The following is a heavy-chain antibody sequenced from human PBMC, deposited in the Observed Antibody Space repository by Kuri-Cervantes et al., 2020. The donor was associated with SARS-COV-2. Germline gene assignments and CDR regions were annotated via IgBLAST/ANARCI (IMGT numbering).Heavy chain of an antibody. J-gene: IGHJ6*02. CDR2: ISYDGSNK. Sequence: GEPLKISCAASGFTFSSYGMHWVRQAPGKGLEWVAVISYDGSNKYYADSVKGRFTISRDNSKNTLYLQMNSLRAEDTAVYYCAKEEKVLRFLEWLGGMDVWGQGTTVTVSS. CDR1: GFTFSSYG. V-gene: IGHV3-30*18. CDR3: AKEEKVLRFLEWLGGMDV. D-gene: IGHD3-3*01.